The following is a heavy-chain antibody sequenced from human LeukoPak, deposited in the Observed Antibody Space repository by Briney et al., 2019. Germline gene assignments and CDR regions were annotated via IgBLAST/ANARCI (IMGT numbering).Heavy chain of an antibody. CDR2: VSSGGDA. V-gene: IGHV3-53*01. J-gene: IGHJ3*02. CDR3: AKFGDHMPDAFDI. Sequence: GGSLRLSCAASVFTVTANSMNWVRQAPGKGLEWVSRVSSGGDAFYADSVKGRFTISRDTSKNTVVLQMDSLRAEDTAVYYCAKFGDHMPDAFDIWGQGTMVTVAA. CDR1: VFTVTANS. D-gene: IGHD4-17*01.